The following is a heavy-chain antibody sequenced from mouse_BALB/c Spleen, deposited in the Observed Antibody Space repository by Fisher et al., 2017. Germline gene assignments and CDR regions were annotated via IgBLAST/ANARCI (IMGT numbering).Heavy chain of an antibody. Sequence: KFKGKATLTADKSSSTAYMELRSLTSEDSAVYYCTRSGYYGSTSLYFDVWGAGTTVTVSS. V-gene: IGHV1-15*01. CDR3: TRSGYYGSTSLYFDV. J-gene: IGHJ1*01. D-gene: IGHD1-1*01.